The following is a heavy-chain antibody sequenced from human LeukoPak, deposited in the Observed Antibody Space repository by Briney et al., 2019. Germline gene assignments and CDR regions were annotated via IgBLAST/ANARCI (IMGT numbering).Heavy chain of an antibody. D-gene: IGHD3-22*01. J-gene: IGHJ4*02. CDR3: ARNGYYDSSGAIDY. CDR2: IYYSGST. Sequence: PSETLSLTCTVSGGSISSYYWSWIRQPPGKGLEWIGYIYYSGSTNYNPSLKSRVTISVDTSKNQFSLKLSSVTAADTAVYYCARNGYYDSSGAIDYWGQGTLVTVSS. CDR1: GGSISSYY. V-gene: IGHV4-59*08.